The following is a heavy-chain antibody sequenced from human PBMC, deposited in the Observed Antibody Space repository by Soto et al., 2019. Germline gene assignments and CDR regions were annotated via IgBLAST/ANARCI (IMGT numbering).Heavy chain of an antibody. V-gene: IGHV1-69*13. J-gene: IGHJ4*02. CDR2: IIPIFGTA. D-gene: IGHD2-8*01. Sequence: SVKASCKASGGTFSSYAISWVRQAPGQGLEWMGGIIPIFGTANYARKFQGRVTITADESTSTAYMELSSLRSEDTAVYYCARGNAVWSYFDYWGQGTLVTVSS. CDR1: GGTFSSYA. CDR3: ARGNAVWSYFDY.